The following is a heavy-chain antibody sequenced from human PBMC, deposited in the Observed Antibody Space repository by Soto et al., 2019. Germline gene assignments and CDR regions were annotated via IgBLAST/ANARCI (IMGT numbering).Heavy chain of an antibody. Sequence: SVKVSCKASGGTFSSYAISWVRQAPGQGLEWMGGIIPIFGTANYAQKFQGRVTITADKSTSTAYMELSSLRSEGTAVYYCARSRLVFVVAVAGTKGLDVWGKGTTVTVPS. CDR1: GGTFSSYA. V-gene: IGHV1-69*06. CDR2: IIPIFGTA. D-gene: IGHD6-19*01. CDR3: ARSRLVFVVAVAGTKGLDV. J-gene: IGHJ6*04.